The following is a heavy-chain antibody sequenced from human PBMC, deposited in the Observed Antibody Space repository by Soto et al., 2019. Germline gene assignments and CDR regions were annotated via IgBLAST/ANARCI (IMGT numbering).Heavy chain of an antibody. CDR2: IWYDGSNK. V-gene: IGHV3-33*01. D-gene: IGHD3-10*01. J-gene: IGHJ4*02. CDR3: ARDRSWVD. CDR1: GFTFSSYG. Sequence: QVQLVESGGGVVQPGRSLRLSCAASGFTFSSYGMHWVRQAPGKGLEWVAVIWYDGSNKYYADSVKVRFTISRDNSKNTRYLQMNRLRAEYKSVYYCARDRSWVDWGQGTLVTVSS.